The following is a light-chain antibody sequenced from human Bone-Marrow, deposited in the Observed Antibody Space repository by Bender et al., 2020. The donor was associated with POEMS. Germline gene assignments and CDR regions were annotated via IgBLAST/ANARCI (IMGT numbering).Light chain of an antibody. Sequence: QSALTQPPSASGSPGQSVTISCTGTSSDVGDYTAVSWYQQHPGKAPKLMIYEVTKRPSGVPDRFSGSKSGNTASLTVSGLQAEDEADYYCCSYAGSSTFHVVFGGGTKLTVL. J-gene: IGLJ2*01. CDR2: EVT. CDR3: CSYAGSSTFHVV. CDR1: SSDVGDYTA. V-gene: IGLV2-8*01.